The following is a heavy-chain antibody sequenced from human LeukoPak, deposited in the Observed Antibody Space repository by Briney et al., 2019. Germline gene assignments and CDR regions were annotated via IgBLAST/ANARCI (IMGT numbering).Heavy chain of an antibody. Sequence: GGSLRLSCAASGFTFSAYSMNWVRQAPGKGLEWISYIGISSGNTKYADSVKGRFTISGDKAKNSLYLQMNSLRVEDTAVYYCAGDYKYAFDNWGQGTLVTVSS. J-gene: IGHJ4*02. CDR1: GFTFSAYS. V-gene: IGHV3-48*01. D-gene: IGHD5-24*01. CDR3: AGDYKYAFDN. CDR2: IGISSGNT.